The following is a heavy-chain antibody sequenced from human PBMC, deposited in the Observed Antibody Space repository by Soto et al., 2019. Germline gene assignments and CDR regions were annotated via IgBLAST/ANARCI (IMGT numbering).Heavy chain of an antibody. CDR1: GFTFSSYA. V-gene: IGHV3-64*01. CDR2: ISSNGGST. J-gene: IGHJ4*02. CDR3: ARNGRPWVDGAYYFDY. D-gene: IGHD1-26*01. Sequence: EVQLVESGGGLVQPGGSLRLSCAASGFTFSSYAMHWVRQAPGKGLEYVSAISSNGGSTYYANSVKGRFTISRDNSKNTLYLQMGRLRAEDMAVYYCARNGRPWVDGAYYFDYWGQGTLVTVSS.